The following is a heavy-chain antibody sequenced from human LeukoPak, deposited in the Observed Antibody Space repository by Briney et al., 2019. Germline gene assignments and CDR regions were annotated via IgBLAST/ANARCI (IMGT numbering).Heavy chain of an antibody. CDR2: INHSGST. Sequence: SETLSLTCAVYGGSFSGYYWSWIRQPPGKGLEWIGEINHSGSTNYNPSLKSRVTISVDTSKNQFSLKLSSVTAADTAVYYCARLRYFRDSSGYRPYYFDYWGQGTLVTVSS. J-gene: IGHJ4*02. V-gene: IGHV4-34*01. D-gene: IGHD3-22*01. CDR3: ARLRYFRDSSGYRPYYFDY. CDR1: GGSFSGYY.